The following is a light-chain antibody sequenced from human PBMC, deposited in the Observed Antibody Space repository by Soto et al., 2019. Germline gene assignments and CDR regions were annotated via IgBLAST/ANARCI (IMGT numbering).Light chain of an antibody. V-gene: IGKV3-15*01. CDR1: QSVSTN. CDR2: AAS. CDR3: QQSYITSWT. Sequence: EIVMTQSPATLSVSPGERATLSCRASQSVSTNLAWYQQKPGQAPRLLIYAASVRATGIPARFSGSGSGTEFTLTISSLQSEDFATYFCQQSYITSWTFGQGTKVEIK. J-gene: IGKJ1*01.